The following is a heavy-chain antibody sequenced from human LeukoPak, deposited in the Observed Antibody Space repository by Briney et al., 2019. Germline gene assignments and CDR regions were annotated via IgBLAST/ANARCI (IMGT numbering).Heavy chain of an antibody. D-gene: IGHD3-10*01. CDR2: ISGSGSSI. CDR1: GFTFTGYY. J-gene: IGHJ4*02. Sequence: TGGSLRLSCAGSGFTFTGYYMSWIRQTPEKGLEWISYISGSGSSISYADSVKGRFTISRDNAKKALYLQMNSLRSDDTAVYFCATDYHGSGTYDYWGQGTLVTVSS. CDR3: ATDYHGSGTYDY. V-gene: IGHV3-11*01.